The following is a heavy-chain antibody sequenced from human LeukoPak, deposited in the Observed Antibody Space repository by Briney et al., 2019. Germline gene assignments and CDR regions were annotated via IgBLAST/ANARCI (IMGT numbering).Heavy chain of an antibody. D-gene: IGHD1-26*01. CDR2: IYDSGST. V-gene: IGHV4-39*01. Sequence: SETLSLTCTVSGASISGSGHYWGWIRQPPGKGLEWIGNIYDSGSTYYNASLQSRVTISIDTSKNQFSLRLSSVTAADTAMYYCAKSGGYGLIDYWGQGTLVTVSS. CDR1: GASISGSGHY. J-gene: IGHJ4*02. CDR3: AKSGGYGLIDY.